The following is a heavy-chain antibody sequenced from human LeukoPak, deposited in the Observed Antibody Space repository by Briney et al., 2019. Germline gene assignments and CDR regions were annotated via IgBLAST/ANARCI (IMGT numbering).Heavy chain of an antibody. V-gene: IGHV3-30*04. D-gene: IGHD3-10*01. J-gene: IGHJ5*02. CDR1: GFTFSNYG. CDR3: ARDPCYYGSGRSCPLNWFDP. Sequence: GGSLRLSCAASGFTFSNYGIHWVRQAPGKGLEWVALISYDGSNTWYADSVKGRFTISRDNSKNTLYLQMTSLGVEDTALYYCARDPCYYGSGRSCPLNWFDPWGQGTLVTVSS. CDR2: ISYDGSNT.